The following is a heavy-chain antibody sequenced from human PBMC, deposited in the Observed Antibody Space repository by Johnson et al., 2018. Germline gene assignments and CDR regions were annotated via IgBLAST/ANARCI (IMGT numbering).Heavy chain of an antibody. CDR3: AGGSQDVTRGYLGGGFDI. CDR1: GFSISSYA. CDR2: VSARGDKT. J-gene: IGHJ3*02. Sequence: VQLVESGGGLVQPGRSLRLSCAASGFSISSYAMSWVRQAPGKGLEWVSFVSARGDKTHYADSVKGRFTISRDNAKNPLYLQMHSRTAEDTAIYSCAGGSQDVTRGYLGGGFDIWGQGTVVTVSS. D-gene: IGHD7-27*01. V-gene: IGHV3-23*04.